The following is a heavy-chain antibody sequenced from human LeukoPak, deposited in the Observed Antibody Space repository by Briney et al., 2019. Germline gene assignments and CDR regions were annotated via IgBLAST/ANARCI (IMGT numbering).Heavy chain of an antibody. CDR2: ISSNGGNT. CDR1: GFTFSGYA. V-gene: IGHV3-64*01. Sequence: GGSLRLSCAASGFTFSGYAMHWVRQAPGKGLEYVSTISSNGGNTYYANSMKGRFTISRDNSKNTLSLQMGSLRAEDMAVYYCARSWGLDLHYYYYMDVWGKGTTVTVSS. J-gene: IGHJ6*03. CDR3: ARSWGLDLHYYYYMDV. D-gene: IGHD3-16*01.